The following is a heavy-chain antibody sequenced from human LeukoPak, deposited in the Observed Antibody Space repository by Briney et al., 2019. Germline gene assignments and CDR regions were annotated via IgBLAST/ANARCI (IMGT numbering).Heavy chain of an antibody. CDR2: ISGSGGST. CDR3: AKLKGREFYYYDSSGYRSDAFDI. V-gene: IGHV3-23*01. J-gene: IGHJ3*02. Sequence: SWIRQPPGKGLEWVSAISGSGGSTYYADSVKGRFTISRDNSKNTLYLQMNSLRAEDTAVYYCAKLKGREFYYYDSSGYRSDAFDIWGQGTMDTVSS. D-gene: IGHD3-22*01.